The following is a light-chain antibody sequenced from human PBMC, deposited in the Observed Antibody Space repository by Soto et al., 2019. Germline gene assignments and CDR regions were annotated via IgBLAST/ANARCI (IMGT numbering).Light chain of an antibody. CDR2: EVS. Sequence: QSALTQPASGSGSPGQSITISCTGTSGDVGSYKLDSWYEQQPGKAPKRMISEVSKRPSGISDRFSGSKSGSTASLTISGLQAEDEADYYCCSYAGTSTHTVFGGGTQLTVL. J-gene: IGLJ7*01. CDR1: SGDVGSYKL. CDR3: CSYAGTSTHTV. V-gene: IGLV2-23*02.